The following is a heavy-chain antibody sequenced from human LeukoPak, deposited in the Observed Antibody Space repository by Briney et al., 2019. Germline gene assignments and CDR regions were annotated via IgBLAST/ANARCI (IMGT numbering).Heavy chain of an antibody. V-gene: IGHV4-59*01. Sequence: PSETLSLTCTVSGGSISSYYWSWIRQPPGKGLEWIGYIYYSGSTNYNPSLKSRVTISVDASKNQFSLKLSSVTAADTAVYYCARAPASSYYYDSSGYYYSWLDPWGQGTLVTVSS. CDR2: IYYSGST. CDR1: GGSISSYY. D-gene: IGHD3-22*01. J-gene: IGHJ5*02. CDR3: ARAPASSYYYDSSGYYYSWLDP.